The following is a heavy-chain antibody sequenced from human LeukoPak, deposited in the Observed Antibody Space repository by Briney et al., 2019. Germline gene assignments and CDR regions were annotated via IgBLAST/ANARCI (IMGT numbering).Heavy chain of an antibody. Sequence: GASVKVSCKAPGGTFSSYAISWVRQAPGQGLEWMGGIIPIFGTANYAQKFQGRVTITADESTSTAYMELSSLRSEDTAVYYCAREVSSIVVVSAALGLWGQGTLVTVSS. D-gene: IGHD2-2*01. CDR3: AREVSSIVVVSAALGL. CDR2: IIPIFGTA. V-gene: IGHV1-69*13. CDR1: GGTFSSYA. J-gene: IGHJ4*02.